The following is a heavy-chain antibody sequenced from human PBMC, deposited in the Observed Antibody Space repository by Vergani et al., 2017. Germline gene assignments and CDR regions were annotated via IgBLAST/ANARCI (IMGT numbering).Heavy chain of an antibody. CDR3: ASAIFGVVTTNWFDP. Sequence: QVQLVQSGAEVKKPGSSVKVSCKASGATFSSYAISWVRHAPGQGLEWMGRIIPLLGIANYAQKFQGRVTITADKSTSTAYMELSSLRSEDTAVYYCASAIFGVVTTNWFDPWGQGTLVTVSS. CDR2: IIPLLGIA. J-gene: IGHJ5*02. CDR1: GATFSSYA. D-gene: IGHD3-3*01. V-gene: IGHV1-69*04.